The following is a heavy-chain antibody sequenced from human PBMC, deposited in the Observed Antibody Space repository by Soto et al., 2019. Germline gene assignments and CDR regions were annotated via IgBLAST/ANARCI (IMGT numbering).Heavy chain of an antibody. Sequence: QVQLIQSAPEVKRPGASVRVSCRASGDTFTSYGLNWVRRAPGQGLEWIGRIASHAGSTVSAPSFQVRRTLTRDTFTNTAYLELGALTSDDTGLYFCWRNDGDDSTNFWGQGTLVTVSS. V-gene: IGHV1-18*04. CDR1: GDTFTSYG. CDR3: WRNDGDDSTNF. CDR2: IASHAGST. D-gene: IGHD3-22*01. J-gene: IGHJ4*02.